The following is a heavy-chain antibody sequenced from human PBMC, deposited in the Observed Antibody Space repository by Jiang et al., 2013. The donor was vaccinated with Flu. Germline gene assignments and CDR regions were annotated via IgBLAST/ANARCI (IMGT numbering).Heavy chain of an antibody. J-gene: IGHJ3*02. CDR3: ASGDKYYYDSSDAFDI. Sequence: LLKPSETLSLTCTVSGGSISSSSYYWGWIRQPPGKGLEWIGSIYYSGSTYYNPSLKSRVTISVDTSKNQFPLKLSSVTAADTAVYYCASGDKYYYDSSDAFDIWGQGTMVTVSS. D-gene: IGHD3-22*01. V-gene: IGHV4-39*06. CDR1: GGSISSSSYY. CDR2: IYYSGST.